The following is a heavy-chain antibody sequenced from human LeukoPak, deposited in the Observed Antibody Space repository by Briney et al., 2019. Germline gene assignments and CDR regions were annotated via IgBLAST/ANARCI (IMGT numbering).Heavy chain of an antibody. J-gene: IGHJ4*02. V-gene: IGHV3-30-3*01. CDR3: ARVAVEMATIKGYFDY. D-gene: IGHD5-24*01. Sequence: GRSLRLSCAASGFTFSSYAMHWVRQAPGKGLEWVAVISYDGSNKYYADSVKGRFTISRDNSKNTLYLQMNSLRAEDTAVYYCARVAVEMATIKGYFDYWGQGTLVTVSS. CDR1: GFTFSSYA. CDR2: ISYDGSNK.